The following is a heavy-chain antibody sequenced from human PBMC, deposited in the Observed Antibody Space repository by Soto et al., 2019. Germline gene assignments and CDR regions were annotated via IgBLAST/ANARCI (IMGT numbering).Heavy chain of an antibody. J-gene: IGHJ4*02. Sequence: PGGSLRLSCAVSGFSFGTYTVSWVRQAPGKGLEWVSLISATGGGTYYADSVKGRFTISRDNSHNTLYLQVHSLTAEDTAVYYCAKDRRAGGNSAFYFDFWGQGAQVTVSS. V-gene: IGHV3-23*01. CDR2: ISATGGGT. D-gene: IGHD3-16*01. CDR3: AKDRRAGGNSAFYFDF. CDR1: GFSFGTYT.